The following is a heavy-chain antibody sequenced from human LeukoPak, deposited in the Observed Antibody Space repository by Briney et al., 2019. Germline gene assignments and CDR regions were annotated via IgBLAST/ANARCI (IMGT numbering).Heavy chain of an antibody. CDR1: GFTFTNYG. CDR2: IRYDGSNK. CDR3: ALGVPGIAVAGRGFDP. Sequence: GGSLRLSCAASGFTFTNYGMHWVRQAPGKGLEWVAFIRYDGSNKYYADSVKGRFTISRDNSKNTLYLQMNSLRAEDTAVYYCALGVPGIAVAGRGFDPWGQGTLVTVSS. J-gene: IGHJ5*02. D-gene: IGHD6-19*01. V-gene: IGHV3-30*02.